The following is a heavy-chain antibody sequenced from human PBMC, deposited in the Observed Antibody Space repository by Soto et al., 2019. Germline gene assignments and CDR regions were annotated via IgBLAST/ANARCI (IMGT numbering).Heavy chain of an antibody. J-gene: IGHJ4*02. CDR2: ISYDGSNK. V-gene: IGHV3-30-3*01. Sequence: GGSLRLSCAASGFTFSSYAMHWVRQAPGKGLEWVAVISYDGSNKYYADSVKGRFTISRDNSKNTLYLQMNSLRAEDTAVYYCARARLLGGRSYYFDYWGQGTLVTVSS. CDR3: ARARLLGGRSYYFDY. CDR1: GFTFSSYA. D-gene: IGHD3-16*01.